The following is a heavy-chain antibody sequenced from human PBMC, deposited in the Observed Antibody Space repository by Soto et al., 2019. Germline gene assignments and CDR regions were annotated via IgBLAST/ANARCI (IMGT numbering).Heavy chain of an antibody. Sequence: GASVKVSCKASGVAFSSYAISWVRQAPGQGLEWMGGIIPIFGTANYAQKFQGRVTITADESTSTAYMELSGLRSEDTAVYYCARDRGITGTTGVWGQGTTVTVSS. V-gene: IGHV1-69*13. CDR1: GVAFSSYA. CDR2: IIPIFGTA. CDR3: ARDRGITGTTGV. J-gene: IGHJ6*02. D-gene: IGHD1-7*01.